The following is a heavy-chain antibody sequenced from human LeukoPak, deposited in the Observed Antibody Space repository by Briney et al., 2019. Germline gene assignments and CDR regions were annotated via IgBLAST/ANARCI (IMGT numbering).Heavy chain of an antibody. D-gene: IGHD6-6*01. V-gene: IGHV3-21*01. Sequence: GGTLRLSCAASGFIFSSHGMNWVRQAPGKGLEWVSSISSSSSYIYYADSVKGRFTISRDNAKNSLYLQMNSLRAEDTAVYYCARGESIAARPPDYWGQGTLVTVSS. CDR3: ARGESIAARPPDY. CDR2: ISSSSSYI. J-gene: IGHJ4*02. CDR1: GFIFSSHG.